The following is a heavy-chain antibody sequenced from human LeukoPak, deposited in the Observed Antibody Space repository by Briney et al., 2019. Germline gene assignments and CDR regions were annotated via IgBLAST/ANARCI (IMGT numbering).Heavy chain of an antibody. D-gene: IGHD2-2*01. V-gene: IGHV1-69*01. CDR1: GGTLSSYV. J-gene: IGHJ3*02. CDR3: ASRTAPSYSSSTSCPAAAFDI. CDR2: IISIFGTA. Sequence: SVKVSCKASGGTLSSYVISSVPQAPGQGLEWMGGIISIFGTANYAQKFQGRVTITPDESTRTANITMSDQPYGGTAVHFFASRTAPSYSSSTSCPAAAFDIWGQGTMVTVSS.